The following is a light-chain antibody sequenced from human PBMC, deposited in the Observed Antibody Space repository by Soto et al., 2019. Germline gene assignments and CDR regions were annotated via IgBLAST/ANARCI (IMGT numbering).Light chain of an antibody. CDR3: QQYNYWRT. CDR2: GAS. V-gene: IGKV3-15*01. Sequence: EIVMTQSPATLSVSPGERATLSCRASQSIGTNLAWYQQKPGQAPRLLIHGASTRATGIPARFSGSGSGTEFTLTISSLQSEDFAIYYCQQYNYWRTFGQGTKV. J-gene: IGKJ1*01. CDR1: QSIGTN.